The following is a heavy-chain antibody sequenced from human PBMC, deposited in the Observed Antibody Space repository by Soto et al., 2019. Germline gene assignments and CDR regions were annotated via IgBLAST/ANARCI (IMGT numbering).Heavy chain of an antibody. CDR2: ISSSGSTI. V-gene: IGHV3-48*03. Sequence: LRLSCAASGFTFSSYEMNWVRQAPGKGLEWVSYISSSGSTIYYADSVKGRFTISRDNAKNSLYLQMNSLRAEDTAVYYCARYVLWFGEYHFDYWGQGXLVTVSS. J-gene: IGHJ4*02. D-gene: IGHD3-10*01. CDR1: GFTFSSYE. CDR3: ARYVLWFGEYHFDY.